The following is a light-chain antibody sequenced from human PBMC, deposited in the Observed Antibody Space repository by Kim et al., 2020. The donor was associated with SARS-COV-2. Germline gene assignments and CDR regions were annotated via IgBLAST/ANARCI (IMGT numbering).Light chain of an antibody. CDR1: SSDVVGYNY. CDR2: EVN. Sequence: GQSVTISCTGTSSDVVGYNYVSWYQQHPGKAPKLMIYEVNKRPSGVPDRFSGSKSGNTASLTVSGLQAEDEADYYCSSYAGSNNVVFGGGTKLTVL. CDR3: SSYAGSNNVV. V-gene: IGLV2-8*01. J-gene: IGLJ2*01.